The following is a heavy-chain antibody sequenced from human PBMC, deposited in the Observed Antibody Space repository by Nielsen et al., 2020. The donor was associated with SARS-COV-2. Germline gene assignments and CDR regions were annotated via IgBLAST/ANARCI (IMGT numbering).Heavy chain of an antibody. CDR3: ALTGTWDY. J-gene: IGHJ4*02. V-gene: IGHV4-34*01. D-gene: IGHD1-20*01. CDR1: GGAFSGYR. CDR2: INDSGTT. Sequence: SETLSLTCGVSGGAFSGYRWTWVRQSPGKGLEWLGEINDSGTTNYNPPLTGRVSISQDASKRQLSLKLSSVTAADTAVYYCALTGTWDYWGQGTLVTVSS.